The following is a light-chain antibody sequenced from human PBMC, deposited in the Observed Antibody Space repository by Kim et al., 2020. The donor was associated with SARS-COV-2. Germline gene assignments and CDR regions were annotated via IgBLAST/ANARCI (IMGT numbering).Light chain of an antibody. Sequence: TLSLSPGERATLSCRASQSVSTYLAWYQQKPGQAPRLRIYDASNRATGIPARFSGSGSGTDFTLTISSLEPEDFAVYYCQQRSDYTFGQGTKLEI. CDR2: DAS. CDR1: QSVSTY. V-gene: IGKV3-11*01. J-gene: IGKJ2*01. CDR3: QQRSDYT.